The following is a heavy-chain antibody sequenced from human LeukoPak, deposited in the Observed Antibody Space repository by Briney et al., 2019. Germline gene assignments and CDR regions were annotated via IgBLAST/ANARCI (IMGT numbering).Heavy chain of an antibody. V-gene: IGHV3-23*01. J-gene: IGHJ4*02. CDR2: ISDNGGIT. Sequence: PGGSLRLSCAASGLIFSSYGMSWVRQAPGKGLEWVSVISDNGGITYYADSVKGRFTISRDDSRNTVYLQMNSLRPEDTAVYYCAKGYYTSSISFLTDYWGQGNLVTVSS. D-gene: IGHD2-2*01. CDR1: GLIFSSYG. CDR3: AKGYYTSSISFLTDY.